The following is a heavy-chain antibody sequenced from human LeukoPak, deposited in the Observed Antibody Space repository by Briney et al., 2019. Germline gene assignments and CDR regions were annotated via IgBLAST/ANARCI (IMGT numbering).Heavy chain of an antibody. CDR1: GFTFSSYA. CDR2: ISYDGSNK. D-gene: IGHD6-13*01. J-gene: IGHJ4*02. V-gene: IGHV3-30-3*01. CDR3: ARGQGYSSSWPDY. Sequence: GGSLRLSCAASGFTFSSYAMHWVRQAPGKGLEWVAVISYDGSNKYYADSVKGRFTISRDNSKNTLYLQMNSLRAEDTAVYYCARGQGYSSSWPDYWGQGTLVTVSS.